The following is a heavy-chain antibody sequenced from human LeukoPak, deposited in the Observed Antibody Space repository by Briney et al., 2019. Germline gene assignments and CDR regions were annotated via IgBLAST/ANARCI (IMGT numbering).Heavy chain of an antibody. CDR1: GLTFSDYY. J-gene: IGHJ4*02. CDR2: ISSSGYT. V-gene: IGHV3-11*03. D-gene: IGHD3-22*01. Sequence: TGGSLRLSCAASGLTFSDYYMNWIRQAPGKGLEWISYISSSGYTMYADSVKGRFTISRDNAKNSLYLQMNSLRAEDTAVYYCQGYYESRGYWGRGTLVTVSS. CDR3: QGYYESRGY.